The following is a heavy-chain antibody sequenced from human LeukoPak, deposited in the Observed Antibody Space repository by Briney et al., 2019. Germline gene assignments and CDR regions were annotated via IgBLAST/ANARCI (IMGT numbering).Heavy chain of an antibody. D-gene: IGHD2-15*01. CDR3: ARGGLFDY. CDR2: IYPGDSET. Sequence: GESLKISCKGSGNTFTNYWIGWVRQLPGKGLEWMGIIYPGDSETRYSPSFQGQVTMSVDKSSSTAYLQWSSLKASDTAMYYCARGGLFDYWGQGTLVTVSS. CDR1: GNTFTNYW. V-gene: IGHV5-51*01. J-gene: IGHJ4*02.